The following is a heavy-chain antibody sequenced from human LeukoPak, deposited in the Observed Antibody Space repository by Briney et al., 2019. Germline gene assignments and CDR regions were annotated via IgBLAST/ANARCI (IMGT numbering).Heavy chain of an antibody. CDR1: GFTFSSYG. V-gene: IGHV3-30*02. D-gene: IGHD2-2*01. Sequence: GGSLRLSCAASGFTFSSYGMHWVRQAPGKGLEWVAFMWYDGSNRYYADSVKGRFTISRDNSKNTLYLQMNSLRAEGTAVYYSAKNADIVVVPAAKDYWGQGTLVTVSS. CDR2: MWYDGSNR. J-gene: IGHJ4*02. CDR3: AKNADIVVVPAAKDY.